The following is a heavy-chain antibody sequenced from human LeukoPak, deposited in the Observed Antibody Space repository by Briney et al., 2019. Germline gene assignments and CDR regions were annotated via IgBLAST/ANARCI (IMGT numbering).Heavy chain of an antibody. Sequence: GTSPRLSCAVSGFSIGNYGMHWVRQAPDKGLEWVAMISHDGGAKHYGDSVKGRLTISRDNSENTLYLQMDSLRVADTAVYYCARDWGSSGWYNWFDPWGQGTLVTVSS. V-gene: IGHV3-30*03. D-gene: IGHD6-19*01. CDR3: ARDWGSSGWYNWFDP. J-gene: IGHJ5*02. CDR1: GFSIGNYG. CDR2: ISHDGGAK.